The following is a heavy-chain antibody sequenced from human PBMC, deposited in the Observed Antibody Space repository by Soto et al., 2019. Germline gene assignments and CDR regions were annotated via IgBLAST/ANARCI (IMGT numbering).Heavy chain of an antibody. Sequence: EVQLVESGGGLVQPGGSLRLSCAASGLAFSSYSMNWVRQAPGKGLEWVSYISYSSNTIYYADSVKGRFTISRDNASNSLHLQLSTLRDEDTAVYYCAAKTLYSRSPRIYNGMDVWGQGTTVTVSS. CDR1: GLAFSSYS. D-gene: IGHD6-6*01. CDR2: ISYSSNTI. J-gene: IGHJ6*02. CDR3: AAKTLYSRSPRIYNGMDV. V-gene: IGHV3-48*02.